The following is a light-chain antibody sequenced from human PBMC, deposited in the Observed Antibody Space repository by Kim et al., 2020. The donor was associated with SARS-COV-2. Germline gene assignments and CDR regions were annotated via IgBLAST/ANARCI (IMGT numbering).Light chain of an antibody. CDR2: GAS. Sequence: SPGERATLSCRASQSRNSNILAWYQHKPGQSPRLLIFGASTRATGIPDRFSGSGSGTDFTLTISRLEPEDFAVYYCQHYGDSPWTFGQGTKVDIK. V-gene: IGKV3-20*01. CDR3: QHYGDSPWT. J-gene: IGKJ1*01. CDR1: QSRNSNI.